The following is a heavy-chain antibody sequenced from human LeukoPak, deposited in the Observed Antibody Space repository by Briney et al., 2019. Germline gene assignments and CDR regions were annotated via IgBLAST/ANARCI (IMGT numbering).Heavy chain of an antibody. D-gene: IGHD5-12*01. CDR2: ISSSSSYI. V-gene: IGHV3-21*01. Sequence: GGSLRLSCAASEFTFSSYTMNWVRQAPGKGLEWVSSISSSSSYIYYADSVKGRFTISKNNAKNSLYLQMNSLRAEDTAVYYCARVGYSWNAFDIWGQGTMVTVSS. CDR3: ARVGYSWNAFDI. CDR1: EFTFSSYT. J-gene: IGHJ3*02.